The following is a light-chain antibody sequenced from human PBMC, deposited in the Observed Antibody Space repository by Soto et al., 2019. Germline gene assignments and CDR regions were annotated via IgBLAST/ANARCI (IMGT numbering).Light chain of an antibody. J-gene: IGLJ2*01. CDR3: SSYTTSSYVV. CDR2: EVS. V-gene: IGLV2-14*01. CDR1: SSDIGGHNF. Sequence: QSALTQPAAVSGSPGQSITISCTGTSSDIGGHNFVSWYQHHPGKAPKLLIYEVSYRASGVSNRFTGSKSANTASLTISGPQAEDEADYSCSSYTTSSYVVFGGGTKLTVL.